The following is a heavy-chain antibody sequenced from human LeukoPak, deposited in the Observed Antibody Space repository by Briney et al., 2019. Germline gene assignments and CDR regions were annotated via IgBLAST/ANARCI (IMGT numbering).Heavy chain of an antibody. D-gene: IGHD5-24*01. V-gene: IGHV3-23*01. J-gene: IGHJ4*02. CDR1: GFMLNSYG. Sequence: KSGGSLRLSCAASGFMLNSYGMSWVRQAPGKGLEWVSAISGSGGSTYYADTVKGRFIISRDNSKNTLYLQMNSLRVDDTAAYYCAKTARLANPNYGDSFDYWGQGTLVTLSS. CDR2: ISGSGGST. CDR3: AKTARLANPNYGDSFDY.